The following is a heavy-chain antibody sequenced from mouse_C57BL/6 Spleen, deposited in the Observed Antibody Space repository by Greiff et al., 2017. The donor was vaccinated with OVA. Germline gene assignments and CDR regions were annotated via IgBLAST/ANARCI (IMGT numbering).Heavy chain of an antibody. J-gene: IGHJ4*01. CDR2: IYPGDGDT. D-gene: IGHD1-1*01. V-gene: IGHV1-82*01. Sequence: QVQLKQSGPELVKPGASVKISCKASGYAFSSSWMNWVKQRPGKGLEWIGRIYPGDGDTNYNGKFKGKATLTADKSSSTAYMQLSSLTSEDSAVYFCARRGYYYYGSIPNYYAMDYWGQGTSVTVSS. CDR1: GYAFSSSW. CDR3: ARRGYYYYGSIPNYYAMDY.